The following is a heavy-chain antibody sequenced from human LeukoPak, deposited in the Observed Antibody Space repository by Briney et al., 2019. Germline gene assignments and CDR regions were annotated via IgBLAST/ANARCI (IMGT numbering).Heavy chain of an antibody. Sequence: GGSLRLSCAASGFTFSSYAMSWVRQAPGRGLEWVSAITASGAGTYYADSVKGRFTISRDNSKNTLYLQMNSLRAEDTAVYYCAKGSAEGSSWYYYFDYWGQGTLVTVSS. CDR2: ITASGAGT. V-gene: IGHV3-23*01. D-gene: IGHD6-13*01. J-gene: IGHJ4*02. CDR3: AKGSAEGSSWYYYFDY. CDR1: GFTFSSYA.